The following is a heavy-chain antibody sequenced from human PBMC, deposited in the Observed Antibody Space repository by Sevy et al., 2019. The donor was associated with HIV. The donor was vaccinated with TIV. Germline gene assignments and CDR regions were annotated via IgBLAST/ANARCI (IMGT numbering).Heavy chain of an antibody. CDR1: GFTFRSYS. J-gene: IGHJ6*02. CDR3: ARINCTNGVCFQCYYYYAMDV. V-gene: IGHV3-21*01. CDR2: ISTESTYI. Sequence: GGSLRLSCAASGFTFRSYSMNWVRQAPGKGLEWISSISTESTYIYYADSLKGRFTISRDNAKNSLFLQMNSLRAEDTAVYYCARINCTNGVCFQCYYYYAMDVWGQGTTVTVSS. D-gene: IGHD2-8*01.